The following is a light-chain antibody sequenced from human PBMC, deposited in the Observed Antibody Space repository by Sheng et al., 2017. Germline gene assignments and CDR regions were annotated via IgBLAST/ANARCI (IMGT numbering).Light chain of an antibody. CDR1: QSVSTF. CDR3: QQSYSTLWT. Sequence: EIVLTQSPGTLSLSPGERATLSCRASQSVSTFLVWYQQKPGQAPRLLIYAASNRATGIPTRFSGSGSGTDFTLTISSLEPEDFAVYYCQQSYSTLWTFGQGTKVEIK. CDR2: AAS. V-gene: IGKV3-11*01. J-gene: IGKJ1*01.